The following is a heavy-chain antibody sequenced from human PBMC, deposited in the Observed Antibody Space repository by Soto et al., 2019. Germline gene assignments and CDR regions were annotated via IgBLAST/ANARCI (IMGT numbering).Heavy chain of an antibody. V-gene: IGHV3-30*03. CDR3: WVGPVPASLIAHFDY. CDR2: ISYDGSNK. CDR1: GFTFSSYG. D-gene: IGHD2-2*01. J-gene: IGHJ4*02. Sequence: QVQLVESGGGVVQPGRSLRLSCAASGFTFSSYGMHWVRQAPGKGLEWVAVISYDGSNKYYADSVKGRFTISRDNSKNTLYLQMNSLRAEDTAVYYCWVGPVPASLIAHFDYWGQGTLVTVSS.